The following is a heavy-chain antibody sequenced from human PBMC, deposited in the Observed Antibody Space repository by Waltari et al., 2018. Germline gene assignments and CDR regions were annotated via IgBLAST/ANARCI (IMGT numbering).Heavy chain of an antibody. CDR3: ARGRAPPYYGSGSYYNRDVWHY. V-gene: IGHV4-34*01. Sequence: QVQLQQWGAGLLKPSETLSPTCAVYGGSFSGYHWIWIRPPPGKGVERMGEIKHSGRTNYNPSLKSRVTISVDTSKNQFSLKLSSVTAADTAVYYCARGRAPPYYGSGSYYNRDVWHYWGQGTLVTVSS. CDR1: GGSFSGYH. J-gene: IGHJ4*02. CDR2: IKHSGRT. D-gene: IGHD3-10*01.